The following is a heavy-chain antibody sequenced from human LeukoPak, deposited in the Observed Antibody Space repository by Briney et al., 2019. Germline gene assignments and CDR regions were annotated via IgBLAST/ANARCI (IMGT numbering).Heavy chain of an antibody. Sequence: SVEVSCKASGGTFSTYAISWVRQAPGQGLEWMGGIIPIFGTANYAQKFQGRVTITADESTSTAYMDLSSLRSEDTAVYYCARGGFHMITFGGVWGQGTLVTVSS. CDR1: GGTFSTYA. CDR3: ARGGFHMITFGGV. D-gene: IGHD3-16*01. V-gene: IGHV1-69*13. J-gene: IGHJ4*02. CDR2: IIPIFGTA.